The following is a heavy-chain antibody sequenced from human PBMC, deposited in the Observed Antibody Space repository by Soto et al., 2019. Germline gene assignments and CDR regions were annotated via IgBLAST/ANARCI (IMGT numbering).Heavy chain of an antibody. V-gene: IGHV2-5*01. CDR2: IYWNDDK. J-gene: IGHJ4*02. CDR1: GFSLSTSGVG. Sequence: QITLKESGPTLVKPTQTLTLTCTFSGFSLSTSGVGVGWIRQPPGKALEWLALIYWNDDKRYSPSLKSRLTITKDTSKNQVVLTMTNMDPVDTATYYCAHSSLFYVGNPYYFDYWGQGTLVTVSS. D-gene: IGHD3-16*01. CDR3: AHSSLFYVGNPYYFDY.